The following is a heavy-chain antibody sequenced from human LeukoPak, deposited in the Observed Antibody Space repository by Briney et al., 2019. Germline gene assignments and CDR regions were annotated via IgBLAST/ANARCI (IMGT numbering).Heavy chain of an antibody. CDR3: ARDIKQQLAPFDY. CDR2: IIPILGIA. CDR1: GGTFSSYA. Sequence: SVKVSCKASGGTFSSYAISWVRQAPGQGLEWMGRIIPILGIANYAQKFQGRVTITADKSTSTAYMGLSSLRSEDTAVYYCARDIKQQLAPFDYWGQGTLVTVSS. D-gene: IGHD6-13*01. V-gene: IGHV1-69*04. J-gene: IGHJ4*02.